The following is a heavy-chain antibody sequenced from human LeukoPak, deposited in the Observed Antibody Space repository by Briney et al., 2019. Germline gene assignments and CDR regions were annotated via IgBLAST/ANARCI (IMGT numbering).Heavy chain of an antibody. V-gene: IGHV1-46*01. CDR1: GYTFTNYY. CDR2: INPSGGST. Sequence: ASVKVSCKASGYTFTNYYMHWVRQAPGQGLEWLGIINPSGGSTTYAQKFQGRVTMTRDTSTSTVYMELRSLGSEDTAVYYCARSRIQLWIDFWGQGTLVTVSS. D-gene: IGHD5-18*01. CDR3: ARSRIQLWIDF. J-gene: IGHJ5*01.